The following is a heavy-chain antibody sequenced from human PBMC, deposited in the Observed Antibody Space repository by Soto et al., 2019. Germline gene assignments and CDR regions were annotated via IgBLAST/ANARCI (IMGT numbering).Heavy chain of an antibody. J-gene: IGHJ4*02. V-gene: IGHV1-69*08. CDR2: IIPILGIA. CDR3: ARDTYGPGQQLVPPSFDY. CDR1: GGTFSSYT. D-gene: IGHD6-13*01. Sequence: QVQLVQSGAEVKKPGSSVKVSCKASGGTFSSYTISWVRQAPGQGLEWMGRIIPILGIANYAQKFQGRVTITADKSTSTAYMELSSLRSEDTAVYYCARDTYGPGQQLVPPSFDYWGQGTLVTVSS.